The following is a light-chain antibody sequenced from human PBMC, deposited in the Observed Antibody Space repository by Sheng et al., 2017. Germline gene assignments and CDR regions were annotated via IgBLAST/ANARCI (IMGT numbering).Light chain of an antibody. Sequence: DIQMTQSPSTLSASVGDRVTITCRASQSIYNWLAWYQQKPGKPPKLLIYKASNLESGVPSRFSGSVSGTEFTLTISSLQPDDFATYYCQQYNDYPWTFGQGTKVEIK. CDR1: QSIYNW. CDR3: QQYNDYPWT. V-gene: IGKV1-5*03. J-gene: IGKJ1*01. CDR2: KAS.